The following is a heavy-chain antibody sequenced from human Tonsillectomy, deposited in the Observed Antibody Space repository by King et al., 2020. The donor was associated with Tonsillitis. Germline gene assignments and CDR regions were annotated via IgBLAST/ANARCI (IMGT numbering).Heavy chain of an antibody. Sequence: VQLVESGGGLVQPGGSLRLSCAASGFTFSSYWMSWVRQAPGKGLEWVANIKQDGSEKYYVDSVKGRFTISRDNAKNSLYLQMNSLRAEDTAVYYCARDETDSSGWDSQWLWYYYGMDVWRQGTTVTVAS. J-gene: IGHJ6*02. CDR3: ARDETDSSGWDSQWLWYYYGMDV. V-gene: IGHV3-7*01. D-gene: IGHD6-19*01. CDR2: IKQDGSEK. CDR1: GFTFSSYW.